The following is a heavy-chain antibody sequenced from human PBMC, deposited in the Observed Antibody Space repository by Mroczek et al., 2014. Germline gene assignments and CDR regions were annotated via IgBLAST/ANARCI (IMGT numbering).Heavy chain of an antibody. CDR3: ARDRLVGPYYYYGMDV. CDR1: GFTFSSYG. CDR2: IWYDGSNK. V-gene: IGHV3-33*01. J-gene: IGHJ6*02. Sequence: QVQLQESGGGVVQPGRSLRLSCAASGFTFSSYGMHWVRQAPGKGLEWVAVIWYDGSNKYYADSVKGRFTISRDNSKNTLYLQMNSLRAEDTAVYYCARDRLVGPYYYYGMDVWGQGTTVTVSS. D-gene: IGHD2-15*01.